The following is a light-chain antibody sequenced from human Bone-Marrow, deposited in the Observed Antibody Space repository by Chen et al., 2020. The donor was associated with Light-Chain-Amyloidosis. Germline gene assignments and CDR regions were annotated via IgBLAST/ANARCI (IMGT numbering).Light chain of an antibody. CDR3: SSFTSSSSYV. CDR1: SGDVGTYNY. Sequence: QSALTPPASVSGPPGPSITISCTGTSGDVGTYNYVSWYQQHPGKAPKVMIYAVSNLPSGVSNRFSGSKSGNTASLTISGLQAEDEADYYCSSFTSSSSYVFGPGTKVTVL. CDR2: AVS. J-gene: IGLJ1*01. V-gene: IGLV2-14*01.